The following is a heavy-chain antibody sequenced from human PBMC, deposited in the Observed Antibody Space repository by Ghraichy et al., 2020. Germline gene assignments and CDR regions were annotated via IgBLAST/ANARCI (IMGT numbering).Heavy chain of an antibody. CDR2: ISGSSGST. V-gene: IGHV3-23*01. CDR3: ARAKDYDFWSGIDY. J-gene: IGHJ4*02. Sequence: GGSLRLSCEASGFTFSSYAMSWVRQAPGKGLEWVSGISGSSGSTYYADSVKGRFTISRDNSKNTLYLQMNSLRAEDTAVYYCARAKDYDFWSGIDYWGQGTLVTVSS. CDR1: GFTFSSYA. D-gene: IGHD3-3*01.